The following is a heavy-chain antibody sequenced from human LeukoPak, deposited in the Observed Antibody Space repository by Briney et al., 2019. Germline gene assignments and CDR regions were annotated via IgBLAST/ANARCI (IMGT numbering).Heavy chain of an antibody. CDR2: ISAYKGNT. V-gene: IGHV1-18*01. CDR3: AADQPRYPDAFDI. Sequence: ASVKVSCKASGYTFTTYGITWVRQAPGQGLEWMGWISAYKGNTNYAQKLQGRVTMTTDTSTSTAYMELRSLRSDDTAVYYCAADQPRYPDAFDIWGQGTMVTVSS. D-gene: IGHD1-1*01. J-gene: IGHJ3*02. CDR1: GYTFTTYG.